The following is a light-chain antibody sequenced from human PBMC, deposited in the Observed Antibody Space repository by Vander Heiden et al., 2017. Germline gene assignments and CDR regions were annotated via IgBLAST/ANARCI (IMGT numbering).Light chain of an antibody. J-gene: IGLJ1*01. CDR3: SSYTSSSV. CDR2: EVS. CDR1: SSDVGSYNR. Sequence: QSALTQPPSVSGSPGPSVTLSCTGTSSDVGSYNRVSWYQQPPGTAPKLMIYEVSNRPSGVPDRFSGSKSGNTASLTISGLQAEDEADYYCSSYTSSSVFGTGTKVTVL. V-gene: IGLV2-18*02.